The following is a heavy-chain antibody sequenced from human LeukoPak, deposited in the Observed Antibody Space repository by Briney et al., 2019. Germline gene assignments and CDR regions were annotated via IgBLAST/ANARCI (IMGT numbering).Heavy chain of an antibody. Sequence: GASVKVSCKASGYTSTSYDINWVRQATGQGLEWMGWMNPNSGDTGYAQKFQGRVTMTRNTSISTAYMELSSLRSEDTAVYYCARVDVAYYDSSSQPFDYWGQGTLVTVSS. V-gene: IGHV1-8*01. D-gene: IGHD3-22*01. CDR1: GYTSTSYD. CDR3: ARVDVAYYDSSSQPFDY. CDR2: MNPNSGDT. J-gene: IGHJ4*02.